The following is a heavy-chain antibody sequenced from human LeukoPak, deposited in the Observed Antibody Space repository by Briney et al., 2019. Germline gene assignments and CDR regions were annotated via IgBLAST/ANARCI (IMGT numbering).Heavy chain of an antibody. Sequence: GSLRLSCVASGFTFNSYAMGWVRQAPGKGLEWIGYIYYTGTTNYNPSLKSRVTISVDTSKNQFSLTLSSVTAADTAVYYCARHFPSHYYFDYWGQGALVTVSS. CDR1: GFTFNSYA. V-gene: IGHV4-59*08. CDR3: ARHFPSHYYFDY. CDR2: IYYTGTT. J-gene: IGHJ4*02.